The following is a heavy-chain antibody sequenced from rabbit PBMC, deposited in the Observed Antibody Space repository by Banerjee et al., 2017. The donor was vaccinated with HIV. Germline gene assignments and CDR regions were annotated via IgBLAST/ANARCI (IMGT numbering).Heavy chain of an antibody. Sequence: QEQLEESGGDLVKPEGSLTLTCTASGFSFSNGYVMCWVRQAPGKGLEWIACINTISGDTVYATWAKGRFTISKASWTTVTLHMTSLTAADTATYFCARDLGGYAGYGDLWGQGTLVTVS. CDR1: GFSFSNGYV. J-gene: IGHJ4*01. D-gene: IGHD7-1*01. CDR3: ARDLGGYAGYGDL. V-gene: IGHV1S45*01. CDR2: INTISGDT.